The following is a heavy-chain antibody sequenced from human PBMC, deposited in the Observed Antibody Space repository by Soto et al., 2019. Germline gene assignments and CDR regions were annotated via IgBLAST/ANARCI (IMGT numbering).Heavy chain of an antibody. CDR1: GFTFSSYA. J-gene: IGHJ6*02. D-gene: IGHD4-17*01. Sequence: GGSLRLSCAASGFTFSSYAMSWVRQAPGKGLEWVSGISGSGGSTYDADSVKGRFTISRDNSKNTLYLQMNSLRAEDTAIYYCAKDPPLPMTTVPLPMDVWGQGTTVTVSS. CDR2: ISGSGGST. V-gene: IGHV3-23*01. CDR3: AKDPPLPMTTVPLPMDV.